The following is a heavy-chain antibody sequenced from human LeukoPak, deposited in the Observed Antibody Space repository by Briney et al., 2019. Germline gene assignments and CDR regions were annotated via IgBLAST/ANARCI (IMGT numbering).Heavy chain of an antibody. J-gene: IGHJ3*02. CDR2: ISSSSSTI. Sequence: GGSLRLSCAASGFTFNIYSMNWVRQAPGKGLERVSYISSSSSTIYYADSVKGRFTISRDKAKNSLYLQMNSLRAEDTAVYYCARGLGSGRHAFDIWGQGTMVTVSS. CDR3: ARGLGSGRHAFDI. CDR1: GFTFNIYS. D-gene: IGHD3-10*01. V-gene: IGHV3-48*01.